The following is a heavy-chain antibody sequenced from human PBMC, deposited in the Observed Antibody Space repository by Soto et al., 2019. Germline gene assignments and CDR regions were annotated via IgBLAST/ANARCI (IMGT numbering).Heavy chain of an antibody. CDR1: GGTFSSYA. J-gene: IGHJ6*02. V-gene: IGHV1-69*01. D-gene: IGHD6-6*01. Sequence: QVPLVQSGAEVKKPGSSVKVSCKASGGTFSSYAISWVRQAPGQGLEWMGGIIPIFGTANYAQKFQGRVTITADESTSTAYMELSSLRSEDTAVYYCARVSIAARPVYYYGMDVWGQGTTVTVSS. CDR2: IIPIFGTA. CDR3: ARVSIAARPVYYYGMDV.